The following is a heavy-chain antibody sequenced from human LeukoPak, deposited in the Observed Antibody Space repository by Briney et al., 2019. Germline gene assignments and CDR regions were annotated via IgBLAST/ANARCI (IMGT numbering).Heavy chain of an antibody. J-gene: IGHJ6*02. CDR1: GFTFRYYS. Sequence: GGSLRLSCAASGFTFRYYSINWVRQAPGKGLEWVSYISASGTTIYYADFVKGRFTISRDNAQNSLYLQMNSLRDEDTAVYYCARDLGSGSNYRYYYGMDVWGQGTTVTVSS. CDR3: ARDLGSGSNYRYYYGMDV. CDR2: ISASGTTI. V-gene: IGHV3-48*02. D-gene: IGHD1-26*01.